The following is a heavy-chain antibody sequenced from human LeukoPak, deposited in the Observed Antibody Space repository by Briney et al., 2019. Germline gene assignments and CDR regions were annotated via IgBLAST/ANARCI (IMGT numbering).Heavy chain of an antibody. J-gene: IGHJ6*02. Sequence: GESLRLSCAASVYTFSSYRMSWVREAPWKGREWVVNIKQDGSEKYYVDSVKGRFTISRDNAKNSLYLQMNSLRAEDTAVYYCAREITIPYYYGMDVWGQGTTVTVSS. CDR2: IKQDGSEK. V-gene: IGHV3-7*03. CDR3: AREITIPYYYGMDV. CDR1: VYTFSSYR. D-gene: IGHD3-3*01.